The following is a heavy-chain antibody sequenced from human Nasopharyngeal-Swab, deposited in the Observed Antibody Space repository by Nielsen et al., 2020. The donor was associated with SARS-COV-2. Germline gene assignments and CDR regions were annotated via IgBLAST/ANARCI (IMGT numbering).Heavy chain of an antibody. CDR3: ARGGDTAVPNYFDY. J-gene: IGHJ4*02. V-gene: IGHV4-34*01. Sequence: SETLSPTCAVYGGSFGDYYWSWTRQSPGRGLEWIGEINHSGSTNYNPSLKCRVSISIDTSRNQFSLKLNSATAADTAVYYCARGGDTAVPNYFDYWGQGTLVTVSS. D-gene: IGHD1-26*01. CDR1: GGSFGDYY. CDR2: INHSGST.